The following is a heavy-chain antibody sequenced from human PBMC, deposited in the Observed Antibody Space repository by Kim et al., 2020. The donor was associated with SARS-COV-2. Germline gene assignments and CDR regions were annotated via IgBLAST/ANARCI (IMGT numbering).Heavy chain of an antibody. CDR2: ISYDGNNE. Sequence: GGSLRLSCAASGFTLTSYGIHWVRQGPGKGLEWVALISYDGNNEYYADSVKGRFTISTDNSKNTLYLQMNSLRVEDTAVYYCARDRTFNYYGSGTYYNVGSFSWFDPWGQGTLVTVSS. D-gene: IGHD3-10*01. V-gene: IGHV3-33*05. CDR1: GFTLTSYG. CDR3: ARDRTFNYYGSGTYYNVGSFSWFDP. J-gene: IGHJ5*02.